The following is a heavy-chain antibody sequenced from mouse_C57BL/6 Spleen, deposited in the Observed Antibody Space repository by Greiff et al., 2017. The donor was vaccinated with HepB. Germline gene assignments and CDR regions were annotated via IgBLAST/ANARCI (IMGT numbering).Heavy chain of an antibody. CDR1: GFNIKDYY. Sequence: VQLQQSGAELVRPGASVKLSCTASGFNIKDYYMHWVKQRPEQGLEWIGRIDPEDGDTEYAPKFQGKATMTADTSSNPAYLQLSSLTSEDTAVQYCTTYQLYYDYDGEFDYRGQGTTPTGSS. D-gene: IGHD2-4*01. V-gene: IGHV14-1*01. CDR3: TTYQLYYDYDGEFDY. J-gene: IGHJ2*01. CDR2: IDPEDGDT.